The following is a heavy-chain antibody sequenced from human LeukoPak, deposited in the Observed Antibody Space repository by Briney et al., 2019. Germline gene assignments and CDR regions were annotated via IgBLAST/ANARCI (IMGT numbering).Heavy chain of an antibody. CDR3: ASARIRDGYNYEPY. CDR2: ISYDGSNK. V-gene: IGHV3-30*03. Sequence: GGSLRLSCAASGFTFSSYGMHWVRQAPGKGLEWVAVISYDGSNKYYADSVKGRFTISRDNSKNTLYLQMNSLRAEDTAVYYCASARIRDGYNYEPYWGQGTLVTVSS. J-gene: IGHJ4*02. D-gene: IGHD5-24*01. CDR1: GFTFSSYG.